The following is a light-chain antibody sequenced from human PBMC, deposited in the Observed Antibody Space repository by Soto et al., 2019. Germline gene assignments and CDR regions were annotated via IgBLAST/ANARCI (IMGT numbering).Light chain of an antibody. CDR2: GAS. CDR3: QQYNNWPHT. Sequence: EIVMTQSPATLSVSPGERVTLSCRASQSVSSNLAWYQQTPGQAPRLLIYGASTRATGMPVRFSGSGSGTEFTLTISSLQSEDFAVYYCQQYNNWPHTFGQGTKLEIK. V-gene: IGKV3-15*01. J-gene: IGKJ2*01. CDR1: QSVSSN.